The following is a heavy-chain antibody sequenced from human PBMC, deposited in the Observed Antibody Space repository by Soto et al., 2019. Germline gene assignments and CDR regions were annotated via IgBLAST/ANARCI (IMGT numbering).Heavy chain of an antibody. V-gene: IGHV3-23*01. Sequence: GGSLRLSCAASGSTFSSYAMSWVRQAPGKGLEWVSAISGSGGSTYYADSVKGRFTISRDNSKNTLYLQMNSLRAEDTAVYYCAKQTPPITMVRGESRYYFDYWGQGTLVTVSS. D-gene: IGHD3-10*01. CDR1: GSTFSSYA. J-gene: IGHJ4*02. CDR2: ISGSGGST. CDR3: AKQTPPITMVRGESRYYFDY.